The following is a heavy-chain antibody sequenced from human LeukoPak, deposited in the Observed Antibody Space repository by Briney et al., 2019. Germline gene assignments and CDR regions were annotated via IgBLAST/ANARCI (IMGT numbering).Heavy chain of an antibody. Sequence: ASVKVSCKASGYTFTSYGISWVRQAPGQGLEWMGWISAYNGNTNYAQKLQGRVTMTTDTSTSTAYMELRSLRSGDTAVYYCARVGLLLWFGEGDYYYMDVWGKGTTVTVSS. D-gene: IGHD3-10*01. J-gene: IGHJ6*03. CDR2: ISAYNGNT. CDR3: ARVGLLLWFGEGDYYYMDV. CDR1: GYTFTSYG. V-gene: IGHV1-18*01.